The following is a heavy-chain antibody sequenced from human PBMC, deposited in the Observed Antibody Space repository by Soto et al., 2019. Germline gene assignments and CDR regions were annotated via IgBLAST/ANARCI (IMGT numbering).Heavy chain of an antibody. D-gene: IGHD2-15*01. CDR3: ARSHCSGGSCYLGDFDI. CDR2: INPSGGVA. V-gene: IGHV1-46*01. CDR1: GYTFINFF. Sequence: ASVKVSCKASGYTFINFFIPWVRQASGQGLEWVGIINPSGGVATYPQKFQGRVTMTRDTYTSTVYMDVSSLRFDDTAVYYCARSHCSGGSCYLGDFDIWGQ. J-gene: IGHJ3*02.